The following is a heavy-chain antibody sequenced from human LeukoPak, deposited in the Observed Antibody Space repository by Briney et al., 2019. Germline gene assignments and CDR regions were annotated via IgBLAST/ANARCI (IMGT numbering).Heavy chain of an antibody. V-gene: IGHV4-34*01. Sequence: SETLSLTCAVYGGSFSGCYWSWIRQPPGKGLEWIGEINHSGSTNYNPSLKSRVTISVDTSKNQFSLKLSSVTAADTAVYYCARGKIAAANDAFDIWGQGTMVTVSS. J-gene: IGHJ3*02. D-gene: IGHD6-13*01. CDR1: GGSFSGCY. CDR3: ARGKIAAANDAFDI. CDR2: INHSGST.